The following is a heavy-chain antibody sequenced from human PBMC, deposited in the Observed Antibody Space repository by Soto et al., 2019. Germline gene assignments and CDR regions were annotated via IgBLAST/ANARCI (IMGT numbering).Heavy chain of an antibody. D-gene: IGHD2-15*01. J-gene: IGHJ4*02. CDR2: IYHSGST. Sequence: QLQLQESGSGLVKPSQTLSLTCAVSGGSISSGGYSWSWIRQPPGKGLEWIGYIYHSGSTYYNPSLKRRVNISVDRSKNQFSLKLSSVTAADRAVYYCAAQYCSGGSCYSVNPHFDYWGQGTLVTVSS. CDR1: GGSISSGGYS. CDR3: AAQYCSGGSCYSVNPHFDY. V-gene: IGHV4-30-2*01.